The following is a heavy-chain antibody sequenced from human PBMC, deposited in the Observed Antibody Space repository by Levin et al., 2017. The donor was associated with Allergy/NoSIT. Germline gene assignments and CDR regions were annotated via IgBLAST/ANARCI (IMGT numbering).Heavy chain of an antibody. V-gene: IGHV4-31*03. CDR2: MYYSGST. CDR3: ARGTVVSPATAPDS. D-gene: IGHD4/OR15-4a*01. J-gene: IGHJ4*02. Sequence: PSETLSLTCTVSGASISSNEYYWNWIRQHPGKGLEWIGFMYYSGSTEYNPSLKGRVTISVDTSKNKGALEGNSVTAEDTAVYYCARGTVVSPATAPDSWGQGILVSVSS. CDR1: GASISSNEYY.